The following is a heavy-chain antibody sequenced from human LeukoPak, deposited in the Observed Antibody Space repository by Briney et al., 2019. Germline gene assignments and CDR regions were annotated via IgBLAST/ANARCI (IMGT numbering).Heavy chain of an antibody. J-gene: IGHJ1*01. Sequence: ASVKVSCKASGGTFSSYAISWVRQAPGQGLEWMGGIIPIFGTANYAQKFQGRVTITTDESTSTAYMELSSLRSEDTAVYYCARGANYYDSSGYYPVPEYFQYWGQGTLVTVSS. D-gene: IGHD3-22*01. CDR3: ARGANYYDSSGYYPVPEYFQY. CDR1: GGTFSSYA. V-gene: IGHV1-69*05. CDR2: IIPIFGTA.